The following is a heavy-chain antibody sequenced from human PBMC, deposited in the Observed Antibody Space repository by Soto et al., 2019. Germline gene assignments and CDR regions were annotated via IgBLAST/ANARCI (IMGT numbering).Heavy chain of an antibody. D-gene: IGHD3-22*01. Sequence: GGSLRLSCAASGFTFSSYAMHWVRQAPGKGLEWVAVISYDGSNKYYADSVKGRFTISRDNSKNTLYLQMNSLRAEDTAVYYCARDTGDYYDSSGHFDYWGQGTLVTVSS. V-gene: IGHV3-30-3*01. CDR2: ISYDGSNK. J-gene: IGHJ4*02. CDR1: GFTFSSYA. CDR3: ARDTGDYYDSSGHFDY.